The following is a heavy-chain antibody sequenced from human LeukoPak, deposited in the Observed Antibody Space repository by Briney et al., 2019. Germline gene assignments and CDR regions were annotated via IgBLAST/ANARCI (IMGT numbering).Heavy chain of an antibody. Sequence: ASVKVSCKASGYTFTSYGISWVRQAPGQGLEWMGWISAYNGNTNYAQKLQGRVTMATDTSTSTAYMELRSLRSDDTAVYYCARVRNNEGYFDYWGQGTLVTVSS. CDR3: ARVRNNEGYFDY. D-gene: IGHD1-1*01. CDR1: GYTFTSYG. J-gene: IGHJ4*02. CDR2: ISAYNGNT. V-gene: IGHV1-18*01.